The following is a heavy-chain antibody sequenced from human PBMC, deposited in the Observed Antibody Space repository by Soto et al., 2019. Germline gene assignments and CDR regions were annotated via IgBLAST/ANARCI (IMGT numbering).Heavy chain of an antibody. D-gene: IGHD3-10*01. Sequence: SETLSLTCAVSGGSISSGDWWSWVRQPPGRGLEWIGEINPSVGTNYNPSLKSRVTISLDRSKNHFSLTLRSVTAADTAVYYCARAAPVLLWFGELWNWFDPWGQGTLVTVSS. CDR2: INPSVGT. CDR3: ARAAPVLLWFGELWNWFDP. V-gene: IGHV4-4*02. CDR1: GGSISSGDW. J-gene: IGHJ5*02.